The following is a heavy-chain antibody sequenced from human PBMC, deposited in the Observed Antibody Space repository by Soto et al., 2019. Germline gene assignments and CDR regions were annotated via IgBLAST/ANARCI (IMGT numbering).Heavy chain of an antibody. V-gene: IGHV4-34*01. Sequence: QVQLQQWGAGLLKPSETLSLTCAVYGGSFSGYYWSWIRQPPGKGLEWIGEINHSGSTNNNPSLKSRVTISVDPSKNQLSLKVSSVTAADTAVYYCARGRVTMVRGRNWFDPWGQGTLVTVSS. CDR2: INHSGST. CDR1: GGSFSGYY. J-gene: IGHJ5*02. CDR3: ARGRVTMVRGRNWFDP. D-gene: IGHD3-10*01.